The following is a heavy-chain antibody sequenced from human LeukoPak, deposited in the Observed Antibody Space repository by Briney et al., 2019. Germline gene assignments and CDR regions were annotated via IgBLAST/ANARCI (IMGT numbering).Heavy chain of an antibody. Sequence: GASVKVSFEASGYTFTGYYMHWVRQAPGQGLEWMGWINPNNGGTNYAQKFQGRVTMTRDTSISTAYMELSRLRSDDTAVYYCARNERAAGTYWGQGTLVTVSS. CDR1: GYTFTGYY. D-gene: IGHD6-13*01. V-gene: IGHV1-2*02. CDR3: ARNERAAGTY. CDR2: INPNNGGT. J-gene: IGHJ4*02.